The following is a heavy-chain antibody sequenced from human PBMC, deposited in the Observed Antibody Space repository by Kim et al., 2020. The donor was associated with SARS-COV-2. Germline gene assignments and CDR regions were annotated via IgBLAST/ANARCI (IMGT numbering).Heavy chain of an antibody. CDR3: ARGIVLWAWAMDV. J-gene: IGHJ6*02. CDR1: GYTFRSYV. Sequence: ASVKVSCKASGYTFRSYVIDWVRQAPGQRLEWMGRINTANGYTYYSQKFQGRVTIVRDESASTAYMELSSLTSEDTAVYYCARGIVLWAWAMDVWGQGTTVIVSS. D-gene: IGHD2-15*01. V-gene: IGHV1-3*04. CDR2: INTANGYT.